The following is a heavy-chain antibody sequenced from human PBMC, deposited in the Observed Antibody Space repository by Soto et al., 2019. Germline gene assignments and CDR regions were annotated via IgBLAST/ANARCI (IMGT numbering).Heavy chain of an antibody. J-gene: IGHJ6*01. CDR1: GFTFSSYW. D-gene: IGHD3-10*01. V-gene: IGHV3-74*01. CDR2: INSDGSST. CDR3: SRDTPLWLGEPTERYGMDV. Sequence: EGSLRLSCAASGFTFSSYWMHWVRQAPGKGLVWVSRINSDGSSTSYADSVKGRFTISRDNAKNTLYLQMNSLRAEDTAVYYYSRDTPLWLGEPTERYGMDVWGQGTPVTVSS.